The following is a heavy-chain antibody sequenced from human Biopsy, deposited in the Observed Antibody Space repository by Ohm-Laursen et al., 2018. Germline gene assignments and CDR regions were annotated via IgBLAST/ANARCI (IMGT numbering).Heavy chain of an antibody. D-gene: IGHD3-16*01. CDR2: IRPYSGGT. CDR3: ARDIMNRIAGLVARSDVFDV. V-gene: IGHV1-2*02. Sequence: GSSVKVSCKGSGYAVNAYFLHWLRQAPGHGPEWMGGIRPYSGGTNYAQKFQGRVTMTTDTSTSTVYLELRRLISDDTAVYYCARDIMNRIAGLVARSDVFDVWGQGTLVTVSS. CDR1: GYAVNAYF. J-gene: IGHJ3*01.